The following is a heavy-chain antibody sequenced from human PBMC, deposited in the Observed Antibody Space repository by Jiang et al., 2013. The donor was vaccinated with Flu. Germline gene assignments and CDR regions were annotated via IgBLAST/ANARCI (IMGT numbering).Heavy chain of an antibody. V-gene: IGHV3-23*04. D-gene: IGHD5-12*01. J-gene: IGHJ6*02. Sequence: QLVESGGGLVQPGGSLRLSCAASGFTFNSYAMSWVRQAPGKGLEWVSAITSSGGDTYYADSGRGRFTVSRDNSKNTLFLQMNSLRAEDTAVYYCAKEGGYDSYYYYYGLDVWGQGTTVTVSS. CDR1: GFTFNSYA. CDR3: AKEGGYDSYYYYYGLDV. CDR2: ITSSGGDT.